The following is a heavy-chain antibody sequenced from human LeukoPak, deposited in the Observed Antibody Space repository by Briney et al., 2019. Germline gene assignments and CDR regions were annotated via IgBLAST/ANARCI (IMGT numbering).Heavy chain of an antibody. CDR1: GFTFSSYG. J-gene: IGHJ4*02. CDR3: ARDVNTIYGKYFDY. V-gene: IGHV3-30*02. D-gene: IGHD3-3*01. CDR2: IRYDGSNK. Sequence: GGSLRLSCAASGFTFSSYGMHWVRQAPGKVLEWVAFIRYDGSNKYYADSVKGRFTISRDNSKNTLYLQMNSLRAEDTAVYYCARDVNTIYGKYFDYWGQGTVVAVSS.